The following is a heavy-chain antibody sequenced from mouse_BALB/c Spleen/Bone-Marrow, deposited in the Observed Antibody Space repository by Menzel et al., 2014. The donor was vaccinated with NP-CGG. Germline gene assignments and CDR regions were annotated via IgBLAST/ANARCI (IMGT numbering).Heavy chain of an antibody. CDR3: ARSRDVGYFDY. D-gene: IGHD3-3*01. J-gene: IGHJ2*01. Sequence: LQQSGSELVRPGASVKLSCKASGYTFTSYWVNWMKQRPGQGLEWIGNIYPGSGSSNYDEKFKSKATLTVDTSSSTAYMHLSSLTSEDSAVYYCARSRDVGYFDYWGQGTTLTVSS. CDR2: IYPGSGSS. CDR1: GYTFTSYW. V-gene: IGHV1S22*01.